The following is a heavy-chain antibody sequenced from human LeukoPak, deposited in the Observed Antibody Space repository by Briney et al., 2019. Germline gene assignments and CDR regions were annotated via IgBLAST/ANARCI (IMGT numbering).Heavy chain of an antibody. CDR2: ISYDGSNK. D-gene: IGHD1-26*01. J-gene: IGHJ4*02. V-gene: IGHV3-30-3*01. CDR1: GFTFSSYA. Sequence: PGGSLRLSCAASGFTFSSYAMHWVRQAPGKGLEWVAVISYDGSNKYYADSVKGRFIISRDNSKNTLYLQMNSLRAEDTAVYYCARAQVGATPPYVDYWGQGTLVTVSS. CDR3: ARAQVGATPPYVDY.